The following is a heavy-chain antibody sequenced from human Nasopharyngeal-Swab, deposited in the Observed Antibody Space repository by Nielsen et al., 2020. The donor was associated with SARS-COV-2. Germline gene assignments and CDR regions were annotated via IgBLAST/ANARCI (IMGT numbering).Heavy chain of an antibody. CDR3: ARSAMVRGPGMDV. D-gene: IGHD3-10*01. CDR1: GFTFSSYG. CDR2: ISYDGSNK. V-gene: IGHV3-30*03. J-gene: IGHJ6*02. Sequence: GESLKISCAASGFTFSSYGMHWVRQAPGKGLEWVAVISYDGSNKYYADSVKGRFTISRDNSKNTLYLQMNSLRAEDTAVYYCARSAMVRGPGMDVWGQGTTVTVSS.